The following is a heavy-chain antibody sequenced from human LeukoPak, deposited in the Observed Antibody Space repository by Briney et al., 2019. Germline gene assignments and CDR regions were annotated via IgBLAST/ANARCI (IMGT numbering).Heavy chain of an antibody. V-gene: IGHV1-69*04. D-gene: IGHD5-18*01. CDR1: GGTFSSYA. CDR3: ARGGRGYSYGGENYFDY. CDR2: IIPILGIA. Sequence: VASVKVSCKASGGTFSSYAISWVRQAPGQGLEWMGRIIPILGIANYAQKFQGRVTITADKSTSTAYMELSSLRSEDTAVYYCARGGRGYSYGGENYFDYWGQGTLVTVSS. J-gene: IGHJ4*02.